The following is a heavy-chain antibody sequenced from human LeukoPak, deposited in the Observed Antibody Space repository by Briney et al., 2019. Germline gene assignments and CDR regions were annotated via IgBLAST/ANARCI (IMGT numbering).Heavy chain of an antibody. D-gene: IGHD3-10*01. CDR2: IYYSGST. Sequence: SETLPLTCTVSGGSISSSSYYWGWIRQPPGKGLEWIGSIYYSGSTYYKPSLKSRVTISVDTTKNQFSLKLSSVTAADTAVYYCARQMGRGDSFDSWGQGTLVTVSS. CDR1: GGSISSSSYY. CDR3: ARQMGRGDSFDS. V-gene: IGHV4-39*01. J-gene: IGHJ4*02.